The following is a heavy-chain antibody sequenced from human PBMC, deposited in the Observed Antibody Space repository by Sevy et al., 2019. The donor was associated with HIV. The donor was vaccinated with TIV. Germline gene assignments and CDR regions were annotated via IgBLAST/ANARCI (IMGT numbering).Heavy chain of an antibody. Sequence: GGSLRLSCAASGFTFSSYAMSWVRQAPGKGLEWVSAISGSGGSTYYAHSVKGRFTISRDNSKNTLYLQMNSLRAEDTAVYYCSKMGPWDYAREDYFDYWGQGTLVTVSS. CDR2: ISGSGGST. CDR3: SKMGPWDYAREDYFDY. CDR1: GFTFSSYA. J-gene: IGHJ4*02. V-gene: IGHV3-23*01. D-gene: IGHD4-17*01.